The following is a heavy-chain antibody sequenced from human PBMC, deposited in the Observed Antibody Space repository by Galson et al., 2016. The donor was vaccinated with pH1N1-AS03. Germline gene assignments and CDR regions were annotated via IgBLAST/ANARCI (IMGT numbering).Heavy chain of an antibody. J-gene: IGHJ5*02. D-gene: IGHD6-6*01. Sequence: CAISGDSVSSNSAAWNWIRQSPSRGLEWLGRTYYRSKWYNDYAVSVKSRITINPDTSKNQFSLQLNSVTPEDTAVYYCARGHYSSSFYWFDPWVQGTLVTVSS. CDR2: TYYRSKWYN. CDR1: GDSVSSNSAA. V-gene: IGHV6-1*01. CDR3: ARGHYSSSFYWFDP.